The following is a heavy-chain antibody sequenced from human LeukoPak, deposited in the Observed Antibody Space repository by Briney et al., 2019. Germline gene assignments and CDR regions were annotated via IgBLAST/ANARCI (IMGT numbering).Heavy chain of an antibody. D-gene: IGHD6-19*01. CDR3: ASTIAVALPGVSLYFDY. CDR1: GGSISSSSYY. V-gene: IGHV4-39*07. CDR2: IYHSGST. Sequence: PSETLSLTCTVSGGSISSSSYYWGWIRQPPGKGLEWIGSIYHSGSTYYNPSLKSRVTISVDTSKNQFSLKLSSVTAADTAVYYCASTIAVALPGVSLYFDYWGQGTLVTVSS. J-gene: IGHJ4*02.